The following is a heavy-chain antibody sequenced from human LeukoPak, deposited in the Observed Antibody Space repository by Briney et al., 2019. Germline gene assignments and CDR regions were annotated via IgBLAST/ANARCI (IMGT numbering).Heavy chain of an antibody. J-gene: IGHJ4*02. V-gene: IGHV3-7*01. D-gene: IGHD6-13*01. CDR3: ARDSAGNDY. CDR1: GFTFSTYW. Sequence: GGSLRLSCAASGFTFSTYWMSWVRQAPGKGLEGVANIKQDGSEKYYVDSVKGRFTISRDNAKNSLYLQMNSLRAEDTAMYYCARDSAGNDYWGQGTLVTVSS. CDR2: IKQDGSEK.